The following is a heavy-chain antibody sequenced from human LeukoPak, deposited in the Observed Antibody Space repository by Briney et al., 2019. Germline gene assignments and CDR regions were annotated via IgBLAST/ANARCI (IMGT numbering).Heavy chain of an antibody. J-gene: IGHJ4*02. CDR3: AKPYYASGNPTGGY. D-gene: IGHD3-10*01. CDR1: GFTSSSYA. V-gene: IGHV3-23*01. Sequence: GGSLRLSCAASGFTSSSYAISWVRQAPGKGLEWVSAISGSGGDTYYADSVKGRFTISRDNSKNTLYLQMNSLRAEDTALYYCAKPYYASGNPTGGYWGQGTLVTVSS. CDR2: ISGSGGDT.